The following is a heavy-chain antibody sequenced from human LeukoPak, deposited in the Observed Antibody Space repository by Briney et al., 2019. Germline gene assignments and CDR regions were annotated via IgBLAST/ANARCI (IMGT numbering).Heavy chain of an antibody. D-gene: IGHD6-13*01. Sequence: SETLSLTCTVSGGSISSSSYYWGWIRQPPGKGLEWIGSIYYSGSTYYNPSLKSRDTISVDTSKNQFSLKLSSVTAADTAVYYCARPLGSQASLNWFDPWGQGTLVTVSS. J-gene: IGHJ5*02. V-gene: IGHV4-39*01. CDR1: GGSISSSSYY. CDR3: ARPLGSQASLNWFDP. CDR2: IYYSGST.